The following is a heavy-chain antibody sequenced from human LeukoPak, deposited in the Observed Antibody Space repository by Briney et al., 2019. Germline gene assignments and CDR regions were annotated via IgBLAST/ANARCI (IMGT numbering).Heavy chain of an antibody. D-gene: IGHD3-10*01. J-gene: IGHJ4*02. CDR2: IYRGENT. CDR3: TRDNYFGSGTYFPDY. Sequence: GGSLRLSCAASGFTVDNNYMSWFRQAPGMGLEWVSVIYRGENTDYADSVKDRFTISRSNSKNTLYLQMNSLGAEDTGVYYCTRDNYFGSGTYFPDYWGQGTLVAVSS. V-gene: IGHV3-66*01. CDR1: GFTVDNNY.